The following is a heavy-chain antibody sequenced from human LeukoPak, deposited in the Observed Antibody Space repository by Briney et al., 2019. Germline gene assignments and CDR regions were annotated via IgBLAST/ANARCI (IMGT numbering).Heavy chain of an antibody. J-gene: IGHJ4*02. CDR1: GGSFSTYY. Sequence: SETLSLTCTVSGGSFSTYYWSWIRQPPGKGLEWIGYIYYSGSTNYNPSLKSRVTISVDTSKNQFSLKLSSVTAADTAVYYCARGYCSSTSCPFDYWGQGTLVTVSS. D-gene: IGHD2-2*01. CDR2: IYYSGST. V-gene: IGHV4-59*01. CDR3: ARGYCSSTSCPFDY.